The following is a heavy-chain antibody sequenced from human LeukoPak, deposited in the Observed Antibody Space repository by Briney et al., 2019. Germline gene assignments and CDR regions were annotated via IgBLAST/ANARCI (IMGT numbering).Heavy chain of an antibody. CDR2: ISYDGSNK. CDR3: ARGDYYDLQPRGYFDY. CDR1: GFTFSSYA. V-gene: IGHV3-30-3*01. J-gene: IGHJ4*02. D-gene: IGHD3-22*01. Sequence: GSLRLSCGASGFTFSSYAMHWVRQAPGKGLEGVAVISYDGSNKYYADSVKGRFTISRDNSKNTLYLQMNSLRAEDTAVYYCARGDYYDLQPRGYFDYWGQGTLVTVSS.